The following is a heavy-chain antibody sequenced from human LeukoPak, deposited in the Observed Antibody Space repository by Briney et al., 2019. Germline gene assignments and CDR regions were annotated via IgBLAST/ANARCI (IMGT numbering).Heavy chain of an antibody. Sequence: GGSLRLSSAASGFTFDDYAMHWVRQAPGKGLEWVSGISWNSGSIGYADSVKGRFTISRDNAKNSLYLQMNSLRAEDTAVYYCARGGGKLQWFADWGQGTLVTVSS. D-gene: IGHD2-15*01. CDR2: ISWNSGSI. CDR3: ARGGGKLQWFAD. J-gene: IGHJ4*02. V-gene: IGHV3-9*01. CDR1: GFTFDDYA.